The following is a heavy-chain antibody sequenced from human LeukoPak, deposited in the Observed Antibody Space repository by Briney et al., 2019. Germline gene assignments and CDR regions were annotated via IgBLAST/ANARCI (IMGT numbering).Heavy chain of an antibody. CDR3: ARRPARGGAFDM. CDR1: GGSISSYY. J-gene: IGHJ3*02. V-gene: IGHV4-4*07. Sequence: PSETLSLTCTVSGGSISSYYWSWIRQPARRGLQWMGRIYTSGSTNYNPSLKSRVTMSVDTTNNHSSLKQSSVTPAAKPVHYCARRPARGGAFDMWGEGTMVTVS. D-gene: IGHD3-10*01. CDR2: IYTSGST.